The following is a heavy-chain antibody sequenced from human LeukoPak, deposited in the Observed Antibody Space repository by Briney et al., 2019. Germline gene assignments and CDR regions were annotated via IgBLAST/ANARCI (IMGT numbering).Heavy chain of an antibody. V-gene: IGHV3-7*01. D-gene: IGHD4-23*01. CDR2: IRQRGSDK. CDR3: ARGRYGGNSYYFDY. Sequence: GGSLRLSCAASGFTFSNYWMSWVRQAPGKGLEWVANIRQRGSDKYYVDSVKGRFTISRDNAENSLYLQVNSLRAEDTAVYYCARGRYGGNSYYFDYWGQGTLVTVSS. J-gene: IGHJ4*02. CDR1: GFTFSNYW.